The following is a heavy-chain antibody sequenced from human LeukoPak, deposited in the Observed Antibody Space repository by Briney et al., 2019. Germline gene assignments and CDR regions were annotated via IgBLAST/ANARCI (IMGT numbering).Heavy chain of an antibody. CDR2: INPNSGGT. V-gene: IGHV1-2*02. CDR1: GYTFTGYY. D-gene: IGHD3-22*01. Sequence: ASVKVSCKASGYTFTGYYMHWVRQAPGQGLEWMGWINPNSGGTNYAQKFQGRVTMTRDTSTSTAYMELSRLRSDDTAVYYCARDQESNDSSGYYRWGQGTLVTVSS. CDR3: ARDQESNDSSGYYR. J-gene: IGHJ4*02.